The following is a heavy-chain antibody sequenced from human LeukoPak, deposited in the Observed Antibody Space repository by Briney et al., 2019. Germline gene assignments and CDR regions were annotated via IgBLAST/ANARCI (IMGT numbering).Heavy chain of an antibody. J-gene: IGHJ3*02. Sequence: SQTLSLTCTVSGGSISSGGYYWSWIRQPPGKGLEWIGFIYHSGSTYYNPSLKSRVTISVDRSKNQFSLKLSSVTAADTAVYYCARDGHYYDYTREPDAFDIWGQGTMVTVSS. CDR2: IYHSGST. V-gene: IGHV4-30-2*01. CDR1: GGSISSGGYY. D-gene: IGHD3-3*01. CDR3: ARDGHYYDYTREPDAFDI.